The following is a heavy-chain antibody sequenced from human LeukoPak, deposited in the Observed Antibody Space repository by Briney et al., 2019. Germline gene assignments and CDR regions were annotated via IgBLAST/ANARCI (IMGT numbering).Heavy chain of an antibody. J-gene: IGHJ4*02. Sequence: SETLSLTCAVYGGSFSGYYWSWIRQPPGKGLEWIGEINHSGSTNYNPSLKSRVTISVDTSKNRLSLKLSSVTAADTAVYYCARGSRSSTSCYLNYWGQGTLVTVSS. CDR2: INHSGST. CDR1: GGSFSGYY. V-gene: IGHV4-34*01. D-gene: IGHD2-2*01. CDR3: ARGSRSSTSCYLNY.